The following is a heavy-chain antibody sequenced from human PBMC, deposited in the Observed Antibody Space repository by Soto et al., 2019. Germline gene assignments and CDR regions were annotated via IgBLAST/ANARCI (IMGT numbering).Heavy chain of an antibody. CDR1: GGSINNFY. V-gene: IGHV4-4*07. CDR2: IYSSGST. J-gene: IGHJ5*02. Sequence: SGTLSLTCTVSGGSINNFYWNWIRQPAGKGLEWIGRIYSSGSTNYNPSFRSRVTMSVDTSKNQLSLRLNSVTAADTAVYYCARSSHKESWFDPWGQVTVVT. D-gene: IGHD2-15*01. CDR3: ARSSHKESWFDP.